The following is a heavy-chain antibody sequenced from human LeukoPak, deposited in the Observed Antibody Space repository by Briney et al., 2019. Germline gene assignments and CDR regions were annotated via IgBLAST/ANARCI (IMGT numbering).Heavy chain of an antibody. CDR2: ISGSGGST. Sequence: GGSLRLSCAASGFTFSSYAMSWVRQAPGKGLEWVSAISGSGGSTYYADSVKGRFTISRDNSKNTLYLQMNSLRAEDTAVYYCAKIPRGGSGYPLDYWGQGTLATVSS. CDR1: GFTFSSYA. CDR3: AKIPRGGSGYPLDY. V-gene: IGHV3-23*01. J-gene: IGHJ4*02. D-gene: IGHD3-22*01.